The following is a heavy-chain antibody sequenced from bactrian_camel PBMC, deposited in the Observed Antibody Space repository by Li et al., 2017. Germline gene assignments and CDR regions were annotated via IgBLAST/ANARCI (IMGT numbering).Heavy chain of an antibody. CDR1: GFVFSNYW. J-gene: IGHJ6*01. D-gene: IGHD5*01. Sequence: VQLVESGGELVQPGGSLRLSCAASGFVFSNYWLYWVRQAPGKGLEWVSGILTSGDTHYDYSVMGRFTISRDNAKNTLYLQMNNLKTDDAAVYYCATQTTGWAFRYWGRGTQVTVS. V-gene: IGHV3S1*01. CDR3: ATQTTGWAFRY. CDR2: ILTSGDT.